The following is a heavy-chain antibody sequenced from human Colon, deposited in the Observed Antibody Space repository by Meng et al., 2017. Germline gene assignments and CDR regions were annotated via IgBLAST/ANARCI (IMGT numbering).Heavy chain of an antibody. D-gene: IGHD1-26*01. CDR3: ARGRGSYSSIDF. J-gene: IGHJ4*02. CDR1: GASVSSPSYY. CDR2: VYYTGSA. Sequence: QVHREGHAPRLWRPSRTLPLPCPLSGASVSSPSYYWSWIRQTPGKGLEWIGYVYYTGSANYNPSLKSRVTISVDTSKNHFSLNLTSVTAADTAVYYCARGRGSYSSIDFWGQGTLVTVSS. V-gene: IGHV4-61*03.